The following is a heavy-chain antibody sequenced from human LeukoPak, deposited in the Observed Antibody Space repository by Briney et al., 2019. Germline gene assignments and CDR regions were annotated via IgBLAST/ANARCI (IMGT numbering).Heavy chain of an antibody. J-gene: IGHJ4*02. V-gene: IGHV1-2*02. CDR1: GYSFSGYY. CDR2: INPNSGAT. Sequence: ASVKVSCKASGYSFSGYYIHWVRQAPGQGLAWMGWINPNSGATNYAQKFQGTVTMTRDTSTSTAYMELSRLRSDDTAVYYCARDQNYFDTTAYYGMDCWGQGTLVTVSS. D-gene: IGHD3-22*01. CDR3: ARDQNYFDTTAYYGMDC.